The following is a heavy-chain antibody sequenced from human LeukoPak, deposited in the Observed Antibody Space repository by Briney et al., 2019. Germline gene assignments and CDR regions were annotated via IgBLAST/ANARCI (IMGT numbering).Heavy chain of an antibody. CDR2: IHPSGGST. D-gene: IGHD2-15*01. Sequence: ASVKVSCKASGYTFTSYYMHWVRQAPGQGLEWVGIIHPSGGSTSYAQKFLGRVTMTRDTSTSTVYMELSSLRSEDTAVYYCARIACSGGSCYSDYYYYYGMDVWGQGTTVTVSS. V-gene: IGHV1-46*01. J-gene: IGHJ6*02. CDR1: GYTFTSYY. CDR3: ARIACSGGSCYSDYYYYYGMDV.